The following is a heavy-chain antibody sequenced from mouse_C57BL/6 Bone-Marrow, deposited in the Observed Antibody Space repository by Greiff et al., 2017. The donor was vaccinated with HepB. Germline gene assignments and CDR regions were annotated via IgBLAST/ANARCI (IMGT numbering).Heavy chain of an antibody. Sequence: QVQLQQPGAELVKPGASVKMSCKASGYTFTSYWITWVKQRPGQGLEWIGDIYPGSGSTNYNEKFKSKATLTVDTSSSTAYMQLSSLTSEDSAVYYCARWRKLLRSWYFEVWGTGTTVTVSS. V-gene: IGHV1-55*01. CDR1: GYTFTSYW. D-gene: IGHD1-1*01. CDR3: ARWRKLLRSWYFEV. CDR2: IYPGSGST. J-gene: IGHJ1*03.